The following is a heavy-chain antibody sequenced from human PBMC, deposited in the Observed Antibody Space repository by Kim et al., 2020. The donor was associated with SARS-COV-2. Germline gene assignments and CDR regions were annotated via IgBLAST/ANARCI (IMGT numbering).Heavy chain of an antibody. CDR2: IRSKANSYAT. V-gene: IGHV3-73*01. CDR1: GFTFSGSA. D-gene: IGHD3-10*01. J-gene: IGHJ6*02. Sequence: GGSLRLSCAASGFTFSGSAMHWVRQASGKGLEWVGRIRSKANSYATAYAASVNGKFTIYRDDSKNTEYLQMNSLKTEDTAVYYCTRMVRGDYGMDVWGQGTTVTVSS. CDR3: TRMVRGDYGMDV.